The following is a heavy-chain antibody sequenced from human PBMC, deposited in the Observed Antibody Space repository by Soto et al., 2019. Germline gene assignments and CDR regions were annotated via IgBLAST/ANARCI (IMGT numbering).Heavy chain of an antibody. CDR1: GFTFSSYG. D-gene: IGHD1-26*01. Sequence: QVQLVESGGGVVQPGRSLRLSCAASGFTFSSYGMHWVRQAPGKGLEWVAVISYDGSNKYYADSVKGRFTISRDNSKNTLYLQMNCLTAEDTAVYYCAKGGVSGRYYLDHRGQGTLVTVAS. CDR2: ISYDGSNK. CDR3: AKGGVSGRYYLDH. V-gene: IGHV3-30*18. J-gene: IGHJ4*02.